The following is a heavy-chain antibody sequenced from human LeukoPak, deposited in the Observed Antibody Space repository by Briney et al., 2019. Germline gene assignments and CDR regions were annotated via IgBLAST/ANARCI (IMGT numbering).Heavy chain of an antibody. Sequence: GASVKVSCKASGYTFTGYYMHWVRQAPGQGLEWMGWINPNSGGTNYAQKFQGRVTMTRDTSISTAYMELSRLRSDDTAVYYCARAPLRYFDWSKKYYFDYWGQGTLVTVSS. CDR2: INPNSGGT. D-gene: IGHD3-9*01. CDR1: GYTFTGYY. CDR3: ARAPLRYFDWSKKYYFDY. J-gene: IGHJ4*02. V-gene: IGHV1-2*02.